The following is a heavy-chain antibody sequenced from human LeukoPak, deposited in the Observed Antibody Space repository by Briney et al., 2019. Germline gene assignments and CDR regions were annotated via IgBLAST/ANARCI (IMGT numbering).Heavy chain of an antibody. D-gene: IGHD2/OR15-2a*01. CDR1: GSYW. CDR3: VSFYETY. CDR2: INSDGSWT. Sequence: GGSLRLSCAASGSYWMHWVRQAPGRGLVWVSHINSDGSWTSYADSVKGRFTISKDNAKNTVYLQMNGLRAEDTAVYYCVSFYETYWGRGTLVTVSS. V-gene: IGHV3-74*01. J-gene: IGHJ4*02.